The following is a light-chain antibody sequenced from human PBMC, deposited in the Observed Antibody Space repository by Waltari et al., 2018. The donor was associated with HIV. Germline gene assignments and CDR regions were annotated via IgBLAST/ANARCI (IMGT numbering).Light chain of an antibody. CDR1: SSNIGSNF. Sequence: QSVLTQPPSASGVPGQRVTIPCSGSSSNIGSNFVYWYQQLPGTAPKLFIYRNSQRPSGVPDRFSGSKSGTSASLAISGLRSEDEADYYCAAWTDSRYVVFGGGTKLTVL. V-gene: IGLV1-47*01. CDR3: AAWTDSRYVV. CDR2: RNS. J-gene: IGLJ2*01.